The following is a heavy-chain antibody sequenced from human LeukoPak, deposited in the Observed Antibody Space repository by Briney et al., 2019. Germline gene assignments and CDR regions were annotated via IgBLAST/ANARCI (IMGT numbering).Heavy chain of an antibody. V-gene: IGHV1-46*01. D-gene: IGHD3-16*01. CDR2: SNPSGAGT. CDR3: AREQGGGTFEY. Sequence: EASVKVSCKASGYTFTNYYMHWVRQAPGQGLEWMGVSNPSGAGTNYAQKVRGRVTMTRDTSTSTVYMELSSLGSEDTAVYYCAREQGGGTFEYWGQGTLVTVSS. CDR1: GYTFTNYY. J-gene: IGHJ4*02.